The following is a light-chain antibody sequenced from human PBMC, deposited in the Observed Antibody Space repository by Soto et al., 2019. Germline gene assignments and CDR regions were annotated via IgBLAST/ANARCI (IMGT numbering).Light chain of an antibody. Sequence: EILLTQSPGTLSLSPGERATLSCRANQRVSSTYLAWYQQKPGQAPRLLIYGTSSRAAGIPARFSGSRSGTDFTLTISSVEPEDFAMYYCHQRNQFGQGTRLEI. CDR2: GTS. V-gene: IGKV3-20*01. CDR1: QRVSSTY. J-gene: IGKJ5*01. CDR3: HQRNQ.